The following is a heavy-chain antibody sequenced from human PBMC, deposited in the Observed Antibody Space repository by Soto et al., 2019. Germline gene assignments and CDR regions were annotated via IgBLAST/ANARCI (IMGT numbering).Heavy chain of an antibody. CDR1: GFSLSTSGVG. CDR3: GHRRRASATYMFDI. D-gene: IGHD6-13*01. V-gene: IGHV2-5*02. Sequence: QITLKETGPTLVKPTQTITLNCTFSGFSLSTSGVGVGWIRQPPGKALEWLAVIYWDDDMRYSPSLKSRLTTTLDTPRNQVVLTVTNMDPVDTATYYWGHRRRASATYMFDIWGQGTMVTFSS. J-gene: IGHJ3*02. CDR2: IYWDDDM.